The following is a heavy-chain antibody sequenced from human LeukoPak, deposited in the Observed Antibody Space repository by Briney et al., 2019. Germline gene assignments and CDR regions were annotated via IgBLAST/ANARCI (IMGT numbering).Heavy chain of an antibody. Sequence: PGGSLTLPCAASGFPLSSHAMSWVRQAPGKAGEWFSAISGSGGSTYYADSVKGRFTISRDNSKNTLYLQMNSLRAEDTAGYYCAKGRSSGWYGFDYWGQGTLVTVSS. J-gene: IGHJ4*02. CDR1: GFPLSSHA. V-gene: IGHV3-23*01. D-gene: IGHD6-19*01. CDR2: ISGSGGST. CDR3: AKGRSSGWYGFDY.